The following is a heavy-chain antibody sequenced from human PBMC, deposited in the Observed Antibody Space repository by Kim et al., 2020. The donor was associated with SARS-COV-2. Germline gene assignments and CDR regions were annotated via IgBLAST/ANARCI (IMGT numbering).Heavy chain of an antibody. CDR1: GFTFSSYG. CDR3: ATVSGYSGYDDYYYYGMDV. CDR2: ISYDGSNK. V-gene: IGHV3-33*05. J-gene: IGHJ6*02. Sequence: GGSLRLSCAASGFTFSSYGMHWVRQAPGKGLEWVAVISYDGSNKYYADSVKGRFTISRDNSKNTLYLQMNSLRAEDTAVYYCATVSGYSGYDDYYYYGMDVWGQGTTVTVSS. D-gene: IGHD5-12*01.